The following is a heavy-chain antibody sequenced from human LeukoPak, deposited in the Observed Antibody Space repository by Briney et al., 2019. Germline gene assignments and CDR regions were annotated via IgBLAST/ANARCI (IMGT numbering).Heavy chain of an antibody. CDR1: GINVNNYY. J-gene: IGHJ5*02. CDR3: SRQKTAYDILTGYSSLDA. Sequence: PGGSLRLSCATSGINVNNYYMSWNRQSPGKVLEWLSVMQTGGSTYYADSVKGRFTISRDNSKNTLYLQVTGLRVDDTAMFFFSRQKTAYDILTGYSSLDAWGQGTLVTVSS. D-gene: IGHD3-9*01. V-gene: IGHV3-66*04. CDR2: MQTGGST.